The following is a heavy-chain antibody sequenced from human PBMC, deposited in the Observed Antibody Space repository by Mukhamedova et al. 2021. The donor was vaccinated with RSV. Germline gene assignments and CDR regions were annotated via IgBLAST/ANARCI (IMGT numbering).Heavy chain of an antibody. J-gene: IGHJ4*02. D-gene: IGHD6-13*01. V-gene: IGHV1-18*01. CDR2: SAYNGNT. Sequence: SAYNGNTNYAQKVQGRVTMTTDTSTSTAYMELRSLRSDDTVVYYCARAARGSSWPFDYWGQGTLVTVSS. CDR3: ARAARGSSWPFDY.